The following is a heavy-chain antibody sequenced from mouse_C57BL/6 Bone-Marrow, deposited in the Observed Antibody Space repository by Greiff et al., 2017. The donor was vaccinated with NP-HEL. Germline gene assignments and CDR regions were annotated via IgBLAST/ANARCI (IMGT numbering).Heavy chain of an antibody. V-gene: IGHV1-69*01. CDR1: GYTFTSYW. CDR3: ARLGDYSYYYAMDY. D-gene: IGHD1-1*01. Sequence: VKLMESGAELVMPGASVKLSCKASGYTFTSYWMHWVKQRPGQGLEWIGEIDPSDSYTNYNQKFQGKSTLTVDKSSSTAYMQLSSLTSEDSAVYYCARLGDYSYYYAMDYWGQGTSVTVSS. CDR2: IDPSDSYT. J-gene: IGHJ4*01.